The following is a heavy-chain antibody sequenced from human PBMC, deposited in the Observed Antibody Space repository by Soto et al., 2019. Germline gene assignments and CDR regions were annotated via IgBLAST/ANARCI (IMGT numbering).Heavy chain of an antibody. V-gene: IGHV3-48*01. J-gene: IGHJ4*02. CDR2: INSGGSTI. D-gene: IGHD5-12*01. Sequence: EVHLVESGGGLIQPGGSLXXXXAAXXXXXSDYXMNWVRQAPGKGLQWVSYINSGGSTIYYADSVKGRFTTSRDNARDSLFLQMNSLTTEDTAVYYCARCGSSGYFTNDLLDYWGQGTLVTVSS. CDR1: XXXXSDYX. CDR3: ARCGSSGYFTNDLLDY.